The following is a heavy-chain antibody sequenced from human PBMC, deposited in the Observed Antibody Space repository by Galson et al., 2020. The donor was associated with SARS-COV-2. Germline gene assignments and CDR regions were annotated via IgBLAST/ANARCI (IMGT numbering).Heavy chain of an antibody. CDR3: ARDRSPVWFDP. V-gene: IGHV4-59*01. CDR1: GGSISSYY. CDR2: IYYSGST. J-gene: IGHJ5*02. Sequence: LETLSLTCTVSGGSISSYYWSWIRQPPGKGLEWIGYIYYSGSTNYNPSLKSRVTISVDTSKNQFSLKLSSVTAADTAVYYCARDRSPVWFDPWGQGTLVTVSS.